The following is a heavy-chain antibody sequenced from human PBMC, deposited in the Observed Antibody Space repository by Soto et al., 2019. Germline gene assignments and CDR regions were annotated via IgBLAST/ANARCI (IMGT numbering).Heavy chain of an antibody. D-gene: IGHD7-27*01. CDR2: IYDGGST. CDR3: AMGPSGDKVDN. V-gene: IGHV4-30-4*01. J-gene: IGHJ4*02. CDR1: GGSISNVNDC. Sequence: QVQLQESGPGLLKPSETLSLTCTVSGGSISNVNDCWSWIRQSPDKGLEWIGHIYDGGSTYNNPSLTSRLTIPVDTSRHQFSLKLSSASVAHTAVYYSAMGPSGDKVDNWGQGILVTVSS.